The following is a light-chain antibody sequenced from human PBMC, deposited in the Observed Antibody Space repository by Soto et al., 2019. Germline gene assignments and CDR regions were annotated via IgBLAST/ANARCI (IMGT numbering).Light chain of an antibody. V-gene: IGKV3-20*01. J-gene: IGKJ1*01. CDR3: QQYGSSRT. CDR2: GAS. CDR1: QSVSSSY. Sequence: EIVLTQTPGTLSLSPGERATLSCRASQSVSSSYLAWYQQKPGQAPRLLIYGASSRATGNPDRFSGSGSGTDFTITISRLEPEDFAVYYCQQYGSSRTFGQGTKVEIK.